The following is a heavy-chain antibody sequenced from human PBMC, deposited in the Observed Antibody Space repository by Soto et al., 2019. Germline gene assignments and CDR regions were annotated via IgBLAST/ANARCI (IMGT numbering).Heavy chain of an antibody. J-gene: IGHJ3*02. Sequence: ASVKVYCKASCYTFTSYVISWVRQAPGQGLELMVWMSAYNGNTNYAQKLQGRVTMTTDTSTSTAYMELRSLRSDDTAVYYCARVGYYDSSGYSFALDAFDIWGQGTMVTVSS. CDR1: CYTFTSYV. V-gene: IGHV1-18*01. D-gene: IGHD3-22*01. CDR3: ARVGYYDSSGYSFALDAFDI. CDR2: MSAYNGNT.